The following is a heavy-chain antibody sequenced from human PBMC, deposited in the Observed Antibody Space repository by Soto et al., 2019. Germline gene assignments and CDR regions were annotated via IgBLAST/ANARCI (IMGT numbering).Heavy chain of an antibody. V-gene: IGHV3-30-3*01. CDR1: GFTFNTYA. CDR3: AREDDYGYRYINYGLDV. Sequence: HPGGSLRLSCAASGFTFNTYALHWVRQAPGKGLEWVAVISFDGTKKYYSDSVKGRFTISRDNLKNTLYLQMNSLRVEDAALYFCAREDDYGYRYINYGLDVWGQGTTVTVSS. D-gene: IGHD4-17*01. J-gene: IGHJ6*02. CDR2: ISFDGTKK.